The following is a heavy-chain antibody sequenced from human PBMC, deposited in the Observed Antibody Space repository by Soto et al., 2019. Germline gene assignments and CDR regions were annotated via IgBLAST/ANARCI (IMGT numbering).Heavy chain of an antibody. D-gene: IGHD1-1*01. CDR2: IAYDGSGE. CDR1: GFAFNRYA. Sequence: QVRLVESGGGVVQPGRSLRLSCSASGFAFNRYARHWVRQAPGKGLEWMAVIAYDGSGEHYSETVKGRFTISRANSMYTLYLQMNSLRTEASAVYDCARGWNNPGYLDAWGLGTLVTVSS. J-gene: IGHJ4*02. CDR3: ARGWNNPGYLDA. V-gene: IGHV3-30*03.